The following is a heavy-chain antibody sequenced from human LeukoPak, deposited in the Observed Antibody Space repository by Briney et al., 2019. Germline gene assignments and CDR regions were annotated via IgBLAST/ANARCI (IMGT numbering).Heavy chain of an antibody. V-gene: IGHV4-39*01. Sequence: PSETLSLTCTVSGGSISSSSYYWGWIRQPPGKGLEWIGSIYYSGSTYYNASLKSRVTISVDTSKNQFFLRLSSVTAADTAVYYCARHEGWTPYYYYMDVWGKGTTVTVSS. D-gene: IGHD6-19*01. CDR2: IYYSGST. CDR3: ARHEGWTPYYYYMDV. CDR1: GGSISSSSYY. J-gene: IGHJ6*03.